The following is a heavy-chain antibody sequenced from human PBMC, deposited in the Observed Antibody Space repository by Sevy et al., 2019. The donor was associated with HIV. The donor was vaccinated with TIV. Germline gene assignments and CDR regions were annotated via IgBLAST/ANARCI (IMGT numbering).Heavy chain of an antibody. CDR3: ARDRLRGSYSHLGMDV. J-gene: IGHJ6*02. Sequence: ASVKVSCKASGGTFSSYAISWVRQAPGQGLEWMGGIIPIFGTANYAQKFQGRVTITADESTSIAYMELSSLRSEDTAVYYCARDRLRGSYSHLGMDVWGQGTTVTVSS. V-gene: IGHV1-69*13. CDR2: IIPIFGTA. D-gene: IGHD1-26*01. CDR1: GGTFSSYA.